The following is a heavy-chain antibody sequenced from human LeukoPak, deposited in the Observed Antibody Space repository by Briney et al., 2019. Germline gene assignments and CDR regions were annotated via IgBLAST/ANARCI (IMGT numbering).Heavy chain of an antibody. CDR2: ISSDGKNE. Sequence: PGGSLRLSCAASGFSFSAFDMHWVRQAPGKGPEWLAVISSDGKNEYYVDSMKGRFTISRDNSKNMVFLQINTLRLEDPAIYDCVKDGGASAPYGLDVWGQGTRVCVSS. CDR3: VKDGGASAPYGLDV. CDR1: GFSFSAFD. J-gene: IGHJ3*01. D-gene: IGHD2-15*01. V-gene: IGHV3-30*18.